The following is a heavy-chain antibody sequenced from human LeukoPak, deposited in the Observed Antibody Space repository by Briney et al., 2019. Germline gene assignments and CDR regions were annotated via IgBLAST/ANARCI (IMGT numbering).Heavy chain of an antibody. CDR3: AKDGRGGVTDY. CDR2: ISYDGSNK. Sequence: GGSLRLSCAASGFTFSSYGMHWVRQAPGKGLEWVAVISYDGSNKYYADSVKGRFTISRDNSKNTLYLQMNSLRAEDTAVYYCAKDGRGGVTDYWGQGTLVTVSS. J-gene: IGHJ4*02. CDR1: GFTFSSYG. V-gene: IGHV3-30*18. D-gene: IGHD5-18*01.